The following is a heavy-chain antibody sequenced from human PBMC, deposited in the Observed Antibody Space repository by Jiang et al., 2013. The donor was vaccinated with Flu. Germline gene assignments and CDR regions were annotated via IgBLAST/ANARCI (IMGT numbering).Heavy chain of an antibody. Sequence: GAEVKKPGASVKVSCRASGYTFTDCYMHWVRQAPGQGLEWMGWINPNSGGTNYAQKFQGRVTMTRDTSSSTAYMELSSLRSDDTAVYYCARDRGSIAASAWNWFDPWGQGTLVTVSS. V-gene: IGHV1-2*02. D-gene: IGHD6-6*01. CDR3: ARDRGSIAASAWNWFDP. J-gene: IGHJ5*02. CDR2: INPNSGGT. CDR1: GYTFTDCY.